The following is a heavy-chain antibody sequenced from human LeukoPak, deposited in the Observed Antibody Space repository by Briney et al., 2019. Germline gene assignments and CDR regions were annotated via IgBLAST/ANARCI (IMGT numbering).Heavy chain of an antibody. D-gene: IGHD5-12*01. Sequence: PGGSLRLSCVGSGFTISNYWMHWVRQAPGTGLVWVSRIHPDGTITTYADSVKGRFTISRDNAKNTLYLQMNSLRAEDTAVYYCAPQQTYSPYNWFDPWGQGTLVTVSS. J-gene: IGHJ5*02. CDR1: GFTISNYW. CDR2: IHPDGTIT. CDR3: APQQTYSPYNWFDP. V-gene: IGHV3-74*03.